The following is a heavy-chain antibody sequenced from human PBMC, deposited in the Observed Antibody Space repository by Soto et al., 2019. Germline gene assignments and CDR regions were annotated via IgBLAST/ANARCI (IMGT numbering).Heavy chain of an antibody. D-gene: IGHD1-26*01. CDR2: ISGSGSST. V-gene: IGHV3-23*01. CDR3: AKVRTPEPYYYYYGMDV. J-gene: IGHJ6*02. CDR1: GFTFSSYA. Sequence: PGGSLRLSCAASGFTFSSYAMSWVRQAPGKGLEWVSAISGSGSSTYYADSVKGRFTISRDNSKNTLYLHMNSLRAEDTAVYWCAKVRTPEPYYYYYGMDVWGQGTTVTVSS.